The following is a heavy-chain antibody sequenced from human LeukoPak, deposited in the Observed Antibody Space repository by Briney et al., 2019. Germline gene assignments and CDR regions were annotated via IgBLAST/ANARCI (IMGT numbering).Heavy chain of an antibody. CDR1: GFTFSSYG. CDR2: IWYDGSNK. V-gene: IGHV3-33*01. Sequence: GGSLRLSCAASGFTFSSYGMHWVRQAPGKGLEWVAVIWYDGSNKYYADSVKGRFTISRDNSKNTLYLQMNSLRAEDTAVYYCARDPSTYYYDSSGAFDIWGQGTMVTVSS. J-gene: IGHJ3*02. D-gene: IGHD3-22*01. CDR3: ARDPSTYYYDSSGAFDI.